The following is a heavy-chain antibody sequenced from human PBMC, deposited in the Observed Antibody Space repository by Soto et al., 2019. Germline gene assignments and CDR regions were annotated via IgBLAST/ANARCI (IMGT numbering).Heavy chain of an antibody. CDR1: GGSFSGYY. J-gene: IGHJ4*02. D-gene: IGHD1-20*01. CDR2: VDYSGTA. CDR3: ARITGRHLDY. Sequence: GPGPVWSSETLSLTCAVYGGSFSGYYWGWVRQPPGKGLEWIGNVDYSGTAYFSPSLAPRVTFHVDTSKNQFSLTLYSVTAADTAVYYCARITGRHLDYWGQGILVTVSS. V-gene: IGHV4-34*01.